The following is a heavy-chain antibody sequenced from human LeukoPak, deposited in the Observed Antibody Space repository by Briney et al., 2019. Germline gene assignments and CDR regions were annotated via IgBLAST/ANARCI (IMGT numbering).Heavy chain of an antibody. CDR2: IWYDGGKK. Sequence: GGSLRLSCAASGFTFSNDGMHWVRQAPGKGLEWVALIWYDGGKKYYADSVKGRFTISRDNSKNTLYLQMNSLRVEDTAMYYCARLSGSYLEYWGQGTLVTVSS. CDR1: GFTFSNDG. V-gene: IGHV3-33*01. CDR3: ARLSGSYLEY. J-gene: IGHJ4*02. D-gene: IGHD1-26*01.